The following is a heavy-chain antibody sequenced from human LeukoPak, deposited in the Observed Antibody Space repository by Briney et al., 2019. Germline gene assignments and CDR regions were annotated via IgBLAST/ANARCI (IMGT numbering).Heavy chain of an antibody. CDR3: ARVPQYQLPYRGIDP. D-gene: IGHD2-2*01. J-gene: IGHJ5*02. CDR2: INHSGST. V-gene: IGHV4-34*01. Sequence: SSETLSLTCAVYGGSFSGYYWSWIRQPPGKGLEWIGEINHSGSTNYNPSLKSRVTISVDTSKNQFSLKLSSVTAADTAVYYCARVPQYQLPYRGIDPWGQGTLVTVPS. CDR1: GGSFSGYY.